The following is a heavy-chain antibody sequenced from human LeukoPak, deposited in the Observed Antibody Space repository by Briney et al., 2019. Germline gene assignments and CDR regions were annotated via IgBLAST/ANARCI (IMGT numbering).Heavy chain of an antibody. J-gene: IGHJ4*01. CDR3: VREKGGLDAPYFKY. CDR2: IYYDGST. CDR1: GASMTRYY. V-gene: IGHV4-59*01. Sequence: SETLSLTCIVSGASMTRYYWSWIRQSPGKGLEWIGYIYYDGSTNYNPSLQSRVTISVDTSKNQFSLNLTSVTAADMAVYYCVREKGGLDAPYFKYGGQGTLVPVP. D-gene: IGHD3-16*01.